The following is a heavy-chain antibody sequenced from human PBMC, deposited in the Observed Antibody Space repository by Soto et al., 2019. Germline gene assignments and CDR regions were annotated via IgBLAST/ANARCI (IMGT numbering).Heavy chain of an antibody. V-gene: IGHV4-30-4*01. CDR2: IYYSGST. CDR1: GGSISSGDYY. D-gene: IGHD3-16*01. J-gene: IGHJ5*02. Sequence: PSETLPLTCPFSGGSISSGDYYWSWIRQPPGKGLEWIGYIYYSGSTYYNPSLKSRVTISVDTSKNQFSLKLSSVTAADTAVYYCASTSEVWVFDPWGQGTLVTVSS. CDR3: ASTSEVWVFDP.